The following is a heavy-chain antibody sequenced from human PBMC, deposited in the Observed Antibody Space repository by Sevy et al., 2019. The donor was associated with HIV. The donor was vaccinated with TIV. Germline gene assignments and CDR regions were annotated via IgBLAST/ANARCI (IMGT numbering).Heavy chain of an antibody. CDR3: VNTKTYYYDSSGYFFDY. CDR1: GFTFSSYA. V-gene: IGHV3-23*01. Sequence: GGSLRLSCAASGFTFSSYAMSWVRQAPGKGLEWVSAISGSGGSTYYADSVKGRFTISRDNSKNTLYLQMNSLRAEDTAVYYCVNTKTYYYDSSGYFFDYWGQGTLVTVSS. J-gene: IGHJ4*02. CDR2: ISGSGGST. D-gene: IGHD3-22*01.